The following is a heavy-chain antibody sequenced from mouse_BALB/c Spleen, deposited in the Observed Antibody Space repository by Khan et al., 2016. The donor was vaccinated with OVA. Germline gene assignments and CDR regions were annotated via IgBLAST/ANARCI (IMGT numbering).Heavy chain of an antibody. Sequence: VQLVESGPGLVAPSQSLSITCTVSGFSLTGYGVNLVRQPPGKGLEWLGMVWSDGSTDYNSALKSRLSISKDNSKSQVFLKMNSLQTDDTARYXCARKIRPGGFAYWGQGTLVTVSA. J-gene: IGHJ3*01. V-gene: IGHV2-6-7*01. CDR3: ARKIRPGGFAY. CDR1: GFSLTGYG. CDR2: VWSDGST.